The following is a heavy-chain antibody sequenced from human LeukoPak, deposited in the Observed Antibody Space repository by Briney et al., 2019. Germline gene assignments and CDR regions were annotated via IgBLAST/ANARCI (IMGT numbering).Heavy chain of an antibody. Sequence: SETLSLTCPVSGGSISSYYWSWIRQPPGKGLEWIGYIYYSGSTNYNPSLKSRVTISVDTSKNQFSLKLSSVTAADTAVYYCARANYDSSGDPFDIWGQGTMVTVSS. CDR3: ARANYDSSGDPFDI. CDR2: IYYSGST. D-gene: IGHD3-22*01. V-gene: IGHV4-59*01. CDR1: GGSISSYY. J-gene: IGHJ3*02.